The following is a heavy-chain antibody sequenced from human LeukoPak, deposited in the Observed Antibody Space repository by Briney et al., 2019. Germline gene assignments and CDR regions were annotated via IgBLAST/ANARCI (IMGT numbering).Heavy chain of an antibody. J-gene: IGHJ4*02. Sequence: PSGTLSLTCAVYGGSFSGYYWSWIRQPPGKGLEWIGEINHSGSTNYNPSLKSRVTISVDTSKNQFSLKLSSVTAADTAVYYCAREGSSWYFDYWGQGTLVTVSS. V-gene: IGHV4-34*01. CDR2: INHSGST. CDR3: AREGSSWYFDY. CDR1: GGSFSGYY. D-gene: IGHD6-13*01.